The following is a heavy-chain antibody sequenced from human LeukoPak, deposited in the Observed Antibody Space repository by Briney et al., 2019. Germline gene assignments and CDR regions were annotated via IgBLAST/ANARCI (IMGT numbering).Heavy chain of an antibody. Sequence: GGSLRLSCAASGFTFTTYGMHWVRQAPGKGLVWVSRIMSDGRSTYADSVKGRFTISRDTAKNTLYLQMNSLRAEDTAVYYCARDSDYGDYWYFDLWGRGTLVTVSS. CDR1: GFTFTTYG. CDR3: ARDSDYGDYWYFDL. J-gene: IGHJ2*01. V-gene: IGHV3-74*01. D-gene: IGHD4-17*01. CDR2: IMSDGRST.